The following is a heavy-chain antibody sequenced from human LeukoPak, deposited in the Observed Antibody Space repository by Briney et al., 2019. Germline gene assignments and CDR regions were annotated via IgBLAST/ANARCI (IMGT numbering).Heavy chain of an antibody. V-gene: IGHV3-66*01. CDR3: AREDDDWGPNTFDV. D-gene: IGHD7-27*01. Sequence: GGSLRLSCAASGLSVSGNYMSWVRLAPGKGLEWVSVIRSGGSTDYADSVKGRFTISRDNFKNTLYLQMNSLRDEDTAVYYCAREDDDWGPNTFDVWGQGTVVTVSS. CDR1: GLSVSGNY. J-gene: IGHJ3*01. CDR2: IRSGGST.